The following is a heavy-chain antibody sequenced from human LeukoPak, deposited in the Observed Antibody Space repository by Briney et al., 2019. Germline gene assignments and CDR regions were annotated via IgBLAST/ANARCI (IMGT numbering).Heavy chain of an antibody. CDR2: IYSGGST. Sequence: GGSLRLSCAASGFTVSSNYMSWVRQAPGKGLEWVSVIYSGGSTYYADSVKGRFTISRDNSKNTLYLQMNSLRAEDTAVYYCARGYDILTPHLDYWGQGTLVTVSS. CDR3: ARGYDILTPHLDY. V-gene: IGHV3-53*01. J-gene: IGHJ4*02. CDR1: GFTVSSNY. D-gene: IGHD3-9*01.